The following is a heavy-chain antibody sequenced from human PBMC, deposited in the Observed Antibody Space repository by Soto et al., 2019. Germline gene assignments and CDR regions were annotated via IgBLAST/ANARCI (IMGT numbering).Heavy chain of an antibody. CDR3: VRATYLRSYYYGMDV. CDR2: IYYSGST. CDR1: GGSISSYY. V-gene: IGHV4-59*01. Sequence: SETLSLTCTVSGGSISSYYWSWIRQPPGKGLEWIGYIYYSGSTSYNPSLKSRVTISVDTSKNQFSLKLSSVTAADTAVYYCVRATYLRSYYYGMDVWGQGTTVTVSS. D-gene: IGHD3-16*01. J-gene: IGHJ6*02.